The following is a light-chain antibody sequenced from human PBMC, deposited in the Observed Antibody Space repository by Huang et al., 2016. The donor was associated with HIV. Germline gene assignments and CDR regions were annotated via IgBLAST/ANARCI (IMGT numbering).Light chain of an antibody. V-gene: IGKV4-1*01. CDR2: WAS. Sequence: IVMTQSPDSLAVSLGERATINCKSSQSVLYNSNNKNYLAWYQQKPGQPPKLLMYWASTRAFGVPDRFNGSGSRTDFTLTISSLQAEDVAVDYCQHYYTTPPNFGQGTRLEIK. J-gene: IGKJ5*01. CDR3: QHYYTTPPN. CDR1: QSVLYNSNNKNY.